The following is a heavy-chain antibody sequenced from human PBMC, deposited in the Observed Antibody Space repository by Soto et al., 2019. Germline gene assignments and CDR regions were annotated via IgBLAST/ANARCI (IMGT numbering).Heavy chain of an antibody. V-gene: IGHV1-18*01. D-gene: IGHD2-8*01. CDR3: ARDPYHVLMVNAPNLYGMDV. J-gene: IGHJ6*02. CDR2: ISTYNGNT. Sequence: QVQLVQSGAEVKKPGASVKVSCKASGYTFTTYDISWVRQAPGQGLEWMGRISTYNGNTNYPQSLQGRLTRTTDTTTTTAYMELMSLRSDDTAVYYCARDPYHVLMVNAPNLYGMDVWGQGTTVIVSS. CDR1: GYTFTTYD.